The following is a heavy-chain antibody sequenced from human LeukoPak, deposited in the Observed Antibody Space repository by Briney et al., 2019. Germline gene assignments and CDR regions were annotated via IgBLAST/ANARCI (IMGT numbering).Heavy chain of an antibody. J-gene: IGHJ3*02. CDR1: GFTFSSYW. V-gene: IGHV3-7*01. CDR2: IKQDGSEK. D-gene: IGHD5-18*01. Sequence: PGGSLRLSCAASGFTFSSYWMSWVRQAPGKGLEWVANIKQDGSEKYYVDSVKGRFTISRDNAKNSLYLQMNSVRGEDAAVYYCARVAVDTAMKGAFDIWGQGTMVTVSS. CDR3: ARVAVDTAMKGAFDI.